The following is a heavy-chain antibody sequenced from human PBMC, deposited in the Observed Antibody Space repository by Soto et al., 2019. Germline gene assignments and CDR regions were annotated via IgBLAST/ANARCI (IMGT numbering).Heavy chain of an antibody. Sequence: QVQLVESGGGVVQPGRSLRLSCAASGFTFSSYGMHWVRQAPGKGLEWVAVISSEGSNKYYPDSVKGRFTISRDNSKNTLYLQMNSLRGEDTAVYYCAKDYSIIIVQAATDYYYGMDVWGQGTTVTVSS. CDR3: AKDYSIIIVQAATDYYYGMDV. J-gene: IGHJ6*02. CDR1: GFTFSSYG. V-gene: IGHV3-30*18. D-gene: IGHD2-2*01. CDR2: ISSEGSNK.